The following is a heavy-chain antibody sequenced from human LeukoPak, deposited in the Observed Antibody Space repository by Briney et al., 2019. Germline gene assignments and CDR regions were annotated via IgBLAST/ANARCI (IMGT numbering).Heavy chain of an antibody. CDR1: GYTFTGYY. V-gene: IGHV1-2*02. CDR2: INPNSGGT. D-gene: IGHD6-6*01. Sequence: ASVKVSCKASGYTFTGYYMHWVRQAPGQGLEWMGWINPNSGGTNYAQKLQGRVTMTTDTSTSTAYMELRSLRSDDTAVYYCARAPPGRSSSDYYYYYMDVWGKGTTVTVSS. J-gene: IGHJ6*03. CDR3: ARAPPGRSSSDYYYYYMDV.